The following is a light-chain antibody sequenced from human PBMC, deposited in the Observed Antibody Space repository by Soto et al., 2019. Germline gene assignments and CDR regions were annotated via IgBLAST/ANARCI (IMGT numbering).Light chain of an antibody. Sequence: EIVWTQSPGPLSLSPGERATLSCRASQSVSSYLAWYQQKPGQAPRLLIYDASNRATGIPARFSGSGSGTDFTLTISSLEPEDFAVYYCQQRSNWPPITFGQGTRLEIK. CDR2: DAS. V-gene: IGKV3-11*01. CDR3: QQRSNWPPIT. CDR1: QSVSSY. J-gene: IGKJ5*01.